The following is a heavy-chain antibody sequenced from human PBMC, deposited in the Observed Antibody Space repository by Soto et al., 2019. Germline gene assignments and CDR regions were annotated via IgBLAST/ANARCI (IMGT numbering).Heavy chain of an antibody. CDR3: ATIAVPPAFDI. D-gene: IGHD6-19*01. V-gene: IGHV3-30*03. CDR1: GFIFSSYG. Sequence: GGPLSLSCAASGFIFSSYGMNWVRPAPGKGLEWVAVMSFDGSIKYYADSVKGRFTISRDNSKNTLYLQMNSLRAEDTAVYYCATIAVPPAFDIWGQGTMVTGSS. CDR2: MSFDGSIK. J-gene: IGHJ3*02.